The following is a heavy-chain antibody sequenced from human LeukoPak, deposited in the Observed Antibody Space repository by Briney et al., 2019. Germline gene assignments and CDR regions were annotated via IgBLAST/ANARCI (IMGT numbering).Heavy chain of an antibody. CDR2: IYTSGST. Sequence: TPSETLSLTCTVSGGSINSYYWSWIRQPAGKGLEWIGRIYTSGSTNYNPSLKSRVTMSVDTSKNQFSLKLSSVTAADTAVYYCARDSPTYSSGWYGMDVWGQGTTVTVSS. CDR3: ARDSPTYSSGWYGMDV. J-gene: IGHJ6*02. D-gene: IGHD6-19*01. CDR1: GGSINSYY. V-gene: IGHV4-4*07.